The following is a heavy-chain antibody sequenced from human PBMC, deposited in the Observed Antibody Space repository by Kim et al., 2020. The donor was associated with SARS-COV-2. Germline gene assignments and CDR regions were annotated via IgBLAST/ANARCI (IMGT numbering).Heavy chain of an antibody. CDR2: ISSSSSYI. D-gene: IGHD2-2*01. Sequence: GGSLRLSCAASGFTFSSYSMNWVRQAPGKGLEWVSSISSSSSYIYYADSVKGRFTISRDNAKNSLYLQMNSLRAEDTAVYYCARDKGSWARSLTKSVNSAYYYYGMDVWGQGTTVTVSS. J-gene: IGHJ6*02. CDR3: ARDKGSWARSLTKSVNSAYYYYGMDV. V-gene: IGHV3-21*01. CDR1: GFTFSSYS.